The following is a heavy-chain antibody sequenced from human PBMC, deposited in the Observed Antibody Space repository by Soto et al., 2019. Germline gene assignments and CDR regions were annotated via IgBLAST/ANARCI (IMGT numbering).Heavy chain of an antibody. J-gene: IGHJ5*02. D-gene: IGHD6-6*01. CDR3: ARDWTPVYSSSQRGWFDP. CDR2: IIPIFGTA. Sequence: QVQLVQSGAEVKKPGSSVKVSCKASGGTFSSYAISWVRQAPGQGLEWMGGIIPIFGTANYAQKFRGRVTMTRDTSTSTVYMELSSLRSEDTAVYYCARDWTPVYSSSQRGWFDPWGQGTLVTVSS. CDR1: GGTFSSYA. V-gene: IGHV1-69*06.